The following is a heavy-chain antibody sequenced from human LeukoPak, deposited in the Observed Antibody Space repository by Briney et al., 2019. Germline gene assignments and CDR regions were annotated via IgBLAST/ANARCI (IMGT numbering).Heavy chain of an antibody. Sequence: PSETLSLTCTVSGGSISSSSYYWGWIRQPPGEGLEWIGSIYYSGSTYYNPSLKSRVTISVDTSKNQFSLKLSSVTAADTAVYYCARDKGGSGYYHDWGQGTLVTVSS. CDR1: GGSISSSSYY. D-gene: IGHD3-22*01. V-gene: IGHV4-39*07. CDR2: IYYSGST. CDR3: ARDKGGSGYYHD. J-gene: IGHJ4*02.